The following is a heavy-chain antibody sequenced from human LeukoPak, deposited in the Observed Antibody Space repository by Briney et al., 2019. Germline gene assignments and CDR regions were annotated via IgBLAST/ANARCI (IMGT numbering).Heavy chain of an antibody. D-gene: IGHD6-19*01. V-gene: IGHV3-23*01. Sequence: GGSLRLPCAASGFTFNIYAMTWVRQAPGKGLEWVSHISGSGGITYYADSVKGRFTIFRDNSKNTLYLQMNSLKAEDTAVYYCAKTTAGNSSGRNPGWPVDYWGQGTLVTVSS. CDR2: ISGSGGIT. CDR1: GFTFNIYA. CDR3: AKTTAGNSSGRNPGWPVDY. J-gene: IGHJ4*02.